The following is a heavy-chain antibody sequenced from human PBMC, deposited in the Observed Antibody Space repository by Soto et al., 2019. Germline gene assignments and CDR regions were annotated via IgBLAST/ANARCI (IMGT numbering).Heavy chain of an antibody. Sequence: QVQLQESGPGLVKPSGTLSLSCAVSGGSISNSNWWSWVRQPPGKGLEWIGEINHSGTTTNNPSLKSRVTLSVDKSKNQFSLRLSSVTAADTAVYYCARLSSGWYYFACWGQGTLVTVSS. CDR1: GGSISNSNW. CDR3: ARLSSGWYYFAC. D-gene: IGHD6-19*01. J-gene: IGHJ4*02. V-gene: IGHV4-4*02. CDR2: INHSGTT.